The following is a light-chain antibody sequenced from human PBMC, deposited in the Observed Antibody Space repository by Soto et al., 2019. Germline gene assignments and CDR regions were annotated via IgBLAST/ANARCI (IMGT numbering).Light chain of an antibody. J-gene: IGKJ1*01. CDR1: ESIRTW. CDR2: DAS. CDR3: QQYHNYPRT. Sequence: DIQMTQSPSSLSASVGDRVTITCRASESIRTWLAWYQHKPGNAPKFLIYDASSLESGVPSRFSGSGSGTEFTLTISNLQPDDFATYFCQQYHNYPRTFGQGTKVDI. V-gene: IGKV1-5*01.